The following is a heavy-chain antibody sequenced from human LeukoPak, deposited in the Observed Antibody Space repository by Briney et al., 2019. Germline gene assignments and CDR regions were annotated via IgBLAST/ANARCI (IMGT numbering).Heavy chain of an antibody. CDR3: TTAGGSYYGDAFDI. CDR2: IKSKTDGGTT. J-gene: IGHJ3*02. CDR1: GFTFSPYG. Sequence: GRSLRLSCAASGFTFSPYGMNWVRQAPGQGLECVGRIKSKTDGGTTDYAAPVKGRFTISRDDSKNTLYLQMNSLKTEDTAVYYCTTAGGSYYGDAFDIWGQGTMVTVSS. V-gene: IGHV3-15*01. D-gene: IGHD1-26*01.